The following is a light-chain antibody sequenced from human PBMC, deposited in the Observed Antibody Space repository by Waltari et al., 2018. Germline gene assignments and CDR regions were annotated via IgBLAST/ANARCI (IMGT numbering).Light chain of an antibody. J-gene: IGLJ1*01. V-gene: IGLV2-23*02. Sequence: QSALTQPASVSGSPGQSIPISCPGTSRPGGRYNLFPWYQHRPGKAPKPIIYGVSKRPSGVSNRFSGSKSGNTASLTISGLRTEDEADYYCCSYAGGSAFVFGTGTKITVL. CDR3: CSYAGGSAFV. CDR1: SRPGGRYNL. CDR2: GVS.